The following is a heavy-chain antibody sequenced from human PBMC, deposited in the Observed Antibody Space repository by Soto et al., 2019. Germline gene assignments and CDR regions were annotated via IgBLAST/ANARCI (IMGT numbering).Heavy chain of an antibody. CDR1: GYAFPNYW. V-gene: IGHV5-51*01. CDR2: VYPADSET. Sequence: GESLKISCKGSGYAFPNYWIGWLRQMPGKGLEWMGMVYPADSETRYSPSFEGQVTFSADRSTNTAYVQWSRLKASDTAMFYCARFLPYGSPHGYILDYWGQGTLVTVSS. CDR3: ARFLPYGSPHGYILDY. D-gene: IGHD5-18*01. J-gene: IGHJ4*02.